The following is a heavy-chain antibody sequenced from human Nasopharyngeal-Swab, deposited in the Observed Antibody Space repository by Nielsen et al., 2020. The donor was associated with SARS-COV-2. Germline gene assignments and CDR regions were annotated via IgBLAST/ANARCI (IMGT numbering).Heavy chain of an antibody. CDR2: INELGSGI. CDR3: TRGLTGHIVQWNPSPY. J-gene: IGHJ4*02. Sequence: GGSLRLSCAASGFSITTYGMTWVRQAPGKGLEWVSSINELGSGIYYADSVRGRFSISRDTSKNTVYLQMNTLRADDTALYFCTRGLTGHIVQWNPSPYWGQGTLVTVSS. CDR1: GFSITTYG. V-gene: IGHV3-23*01. D-gene: IGHD1-14*01.